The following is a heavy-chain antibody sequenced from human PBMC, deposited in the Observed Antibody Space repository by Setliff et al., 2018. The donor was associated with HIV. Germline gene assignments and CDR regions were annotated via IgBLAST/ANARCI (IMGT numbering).Heavy chain of an antibody. CDR2: FYVGGDT. J-gene: IGHJ6*03. V-gene: IGHV4-4*07. Sequence: SLTCTVSGGSISGTYYWSWIRQPAGKGLEWIGRFYVGGDTNYNPSLKSRVTMSVDTSKKQFSLKLKSVTAADTAVYYCALTAHNLLRGYMDVWGKGTKVTVSS. D-gene: IGHD7-27*01. CDR3: ALTAHNLLRGYMDV. CDR1: GGSISGTYY.